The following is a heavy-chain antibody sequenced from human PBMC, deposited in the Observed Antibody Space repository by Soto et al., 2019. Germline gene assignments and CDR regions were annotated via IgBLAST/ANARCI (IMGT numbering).Heavy chain of an antibody. Sequence: VQLVESGGGLVKRGESLRLSCAASGFHIDTAWLNWVRQAPGKGLEWVGRIRTNAEGGTTDYAAPVKGRFTISRDDSKTTVYLQMNSLKTEDTAVYYCTTDITVASPYGGRWGQGTLVTVSS. J-gene: IGHJ4*02. D-gene: IGHD1-20*01. CDR3: TTDITVASPYGGR. CDR2: IRTNAEGGTT. CDR1: GFHIDTAW. V-gene: IGHV3-15*07.